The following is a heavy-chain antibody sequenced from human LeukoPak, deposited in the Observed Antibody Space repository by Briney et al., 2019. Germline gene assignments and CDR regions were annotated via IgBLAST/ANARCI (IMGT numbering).Heavy chain of an antibody. CDR2: IYYSGST. CDR3: ARALMTTVSYFDY. Sequence: PSETLSLTCTVSGGSIGSSSYYWGWIRQPPGKGLEWIGSIYYSGSTYYNPSLKSRVTISVDTSKNQFSLKLSSVTAADTAVYYCARALMTTVSYFDYWGQGTLVTVSS. D-gene: IGHD2-8*01. V-gene: IGHV4-39*07. J-gene: IGHJ4*02. CDR1: GGSIGSSSYY.